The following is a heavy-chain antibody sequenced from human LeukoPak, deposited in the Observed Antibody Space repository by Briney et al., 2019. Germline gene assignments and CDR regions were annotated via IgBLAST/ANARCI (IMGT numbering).Heavy chain of an antibody. Sequence: AAVKVSCKASGGTFSSYAISWVRQAPEQGLEWMGGIIPIFGTANYAQKFQGRVTLTRDMSTSTDYLELSSLRSEDTAVYYCARDKSGGDYAFDPWGQGTLVTVSS. CDR3: ARDKSGGDYAFDP. CDR1: GGTFSSYA. V-gene: IGHV1-69*05. CDR2: IIPIFGTA. D-gene: IGHD4-17*01. J-gene: IGHJ5*02.